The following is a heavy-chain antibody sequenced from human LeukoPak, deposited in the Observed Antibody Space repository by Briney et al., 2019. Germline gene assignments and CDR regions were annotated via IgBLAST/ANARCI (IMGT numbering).Heavy chain of an antibody. J-gene: IGHJ4*02. Sequence: GGSLILSCATSGFSFNDYYMSWIRQAPGKGLEWLSYISSSGSTIYYADSVTGRFTISRDNAKNSLYLQMSSLRAQDTAVYYCARYSHDSSGCHFDYWGQGTLVTVSS. CDR3: ARYSHDSSGCHFDY. V-gene: IGHV3-11*01. D-gene: IGHD3-22*01. CDR2: ISSSGSTI. CDR1: GFSFNDYY.